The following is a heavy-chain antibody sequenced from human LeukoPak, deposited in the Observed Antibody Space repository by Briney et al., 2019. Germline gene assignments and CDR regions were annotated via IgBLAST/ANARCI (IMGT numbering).Heavy chain of an antibody. V-gene: IGHV4-39*01. CDR3: ARSVPAARTYYYDSSGSPAYAFDI. CDR1: GGFISSSSYY. Sequence: SETLSLTCTVSGGFISSSSYYWGWIRQPPGKGLEWIGSIYYSGSTYYNPSLKSRVTISVDTSKNQFSLKLSSVTAADTAVYYCARSVPAARTYYYDSSGSPAYAFDIWGQGTMVTVSS. CDR2: IYYSGST. J-gene: IGHJ3*02. D-gene: IGHD3-22*01.